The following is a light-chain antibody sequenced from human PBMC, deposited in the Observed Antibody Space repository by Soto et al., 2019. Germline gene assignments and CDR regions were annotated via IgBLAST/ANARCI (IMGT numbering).Light chain of an antibody. CDR1: QSISDT. Sequence: EIVMTQSPATLSVSPWGRATLSCRASQSISDTLAWYQQKPGQAPRLLIYQTSIRAAGIPARFSASGSGTDFTLTISDVQPEDFALYYCHQRQSWPRTFGQGTKVDIK. CDR2: QTS. V-gene: IGKV3D-15*03. CDR3: HQRQSWPRT. J-gene: IGKJ1*01.